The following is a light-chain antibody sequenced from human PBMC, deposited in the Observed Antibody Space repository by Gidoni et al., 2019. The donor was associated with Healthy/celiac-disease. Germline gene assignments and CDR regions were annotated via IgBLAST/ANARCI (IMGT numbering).Light chain of an antibody. J-gene: IGKJ1*01. Sequence: DIQMTPSPSSLSASVGDRVTITCRASQSISSYLTWYQQKPGKAPKLLSYAASSLQSGVPSRFSGSGSGTDFTLTSSSLQPEDFATYYCQQSYSTPPAFGQGTKVEIK. V-gene: IGKV1-39*01. CDR2: AAS. CDR1: QSISSY. CDR3: QQSYSTPPA.